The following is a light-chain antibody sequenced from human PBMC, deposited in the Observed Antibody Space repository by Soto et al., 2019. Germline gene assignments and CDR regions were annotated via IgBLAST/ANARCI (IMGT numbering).Light chain of an antibody. Sequence: QSALTQPPSASGSPGQSVTISCSGTSSDVGGYKYVSWYQHHPGKAPKLVIYEVNKRPSGVPDRFSGSKSGSTASLTVSGLQADDEADYYCCSFAGTSWVFGGGTKLTVL. CDR3: CSFAGTSWV. V-gene: IGLV2-8*01. CDR2: EVN. CDR1: SSDVGGYKY. J-gene: IGLJ3*02.